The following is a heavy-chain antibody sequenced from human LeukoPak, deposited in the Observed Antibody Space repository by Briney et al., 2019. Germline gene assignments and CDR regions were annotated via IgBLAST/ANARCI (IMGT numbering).Heavy chain of an antibody. J-gene: IGHJ6*04. V-gene: IGHV3-7*03. Sequence: PGGSLRLSCAASGFTFSSYWMSWVRQAPGKGLEWVANIKQDGSEKYYVDSVKGRFTISRDNAKNSLYLQMNSLRAEDTAVYYCVRGGRGVIIPADDTYYYYYGMDVWGKGTTVTVSS. CDR2: IKQDGSEK. CDR3: VRGGRGVIIPADDTYYYYYGMDV. D-gene: IGHD3-10*01. CDR1: GFTFSSYW.